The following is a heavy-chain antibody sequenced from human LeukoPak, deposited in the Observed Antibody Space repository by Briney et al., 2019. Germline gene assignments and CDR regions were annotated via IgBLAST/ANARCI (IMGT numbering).Heavy chain of an antibody. CDR3: ATGNYVVPAAIGLYYFDY. D-gene: IGHD2-2*02. CDR1: GGTFSSYA. V-gene: IGHV1-69*13. J-gene: IGHJ4*02. CDR2: IIPIFGTA. Sequence: SVKVSCKASGGTFSSYAISWVRQAPGQGLEWMGGIIPIFGTANYAQKFQGRVTITADESTSTAYMELSSLRSEDTAVYYCATGNYVVPAAIGLYYFDYWGQGTLVTVSS.